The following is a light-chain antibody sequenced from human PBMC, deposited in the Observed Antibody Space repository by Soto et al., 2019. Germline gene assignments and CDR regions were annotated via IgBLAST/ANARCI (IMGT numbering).Light chain of an antibody. CDR1: SSDVGAYNS. J-gene: IGLJ1*01. CDR3: CSYAASNTFV. CDR2: EVS. Sequence: QSVLTQPASVSGSPGQSVAISCTGTSSDVGAYNSVSWYQQHPGKAPKLLLSEVSNRPSGVSDRFSGSKSGNTASLTISGLQAEDEADYYCCSYAASNTFVFGTGTKVTVL. V-gene: IGLV2-14*01.